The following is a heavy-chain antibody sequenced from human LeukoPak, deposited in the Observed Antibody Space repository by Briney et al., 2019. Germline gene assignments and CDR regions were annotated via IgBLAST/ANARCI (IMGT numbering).Heavy chain of an antibody. CDR3: ANDKVCITIASPKVVFYI. Sequence: GGSLRLSCAAPGLSLKRYALTGVRQAPGKGLEWVSAISGSGGSTYYADSVKGRFTISGDNSKNTLYLQMHSLRAEDTAVYSRANDKVCITIASPKVVFYIRGQGTMVTVSS. J-gene: IGHJ3*02. V-gene: IGHV3-23*01. CDR2: ISGSGGST. CDR1: GLSLKRYA. D-gene: IGHD6-25*01.